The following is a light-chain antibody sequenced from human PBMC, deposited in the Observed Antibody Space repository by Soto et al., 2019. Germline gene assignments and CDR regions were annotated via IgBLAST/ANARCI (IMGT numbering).Light chain of an antibody. V-gene: IGKV4-1*01. J-gene: IGKJ4*01. CDR2: WAS. CDR3: QKYYSNPFT. CDR1: QSVLYSSNNKNY. Sequence: DIVMTQSPDSLAVSLGERATINCKSSQSVLYSSNNKNYLAWYQQKPGQPPKLVIYWASTRESGVPDRFSGSGSGTDFTLTISGLQAEDVAVYYCQKYYSNPFTFGGGTKVEIK.